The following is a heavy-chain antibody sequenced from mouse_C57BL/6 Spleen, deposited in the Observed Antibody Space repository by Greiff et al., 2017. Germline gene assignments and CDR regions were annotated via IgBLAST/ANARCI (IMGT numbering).Heavy chain of an antibody. J-gene: IGHJ2*01. CDR3: ASGPLDY. CDR2: ISYDGSN. V-gene: IGHV3-6*01. CDR1: GYSITSGYY. Sequence: EVKVEESGPGLVKPSQSLSLTCSVTGYSITSGYYWNWIRQFPGNKLEWMGYISYDGSNNYNPSLKNRISITRDTSKNQFFLKLNSVTTEDTATYYCASGPLDYWGQGTTLTVSS.